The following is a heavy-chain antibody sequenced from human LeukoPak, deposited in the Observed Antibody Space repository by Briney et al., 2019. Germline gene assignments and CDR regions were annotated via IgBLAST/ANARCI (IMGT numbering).Heavy chain of an antibody. CDR2: IIPIFGTA. CDR1: GGTFSSYA. D-gene: IGHD3-10*01. V-gene: IGHV1-69*05. Sequence: GASVKVSCKASGGTFSSYAISWVRQAPGQGLEWMGRIIPIFGTANYAQKFQGRVTITTDESTSTAYMELISLRSEDTAVHYCASGVGESYYFDYWGQGTLVTVSS. J-gene: IGHJ4*02. CDR3: ASGVGESYYFDY.